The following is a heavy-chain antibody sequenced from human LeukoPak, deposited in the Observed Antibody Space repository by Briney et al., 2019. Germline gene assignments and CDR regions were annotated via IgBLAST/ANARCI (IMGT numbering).Heavy chain of an antibody. CDR1: GFTFSNAW. D-gene: IGHD3-22*01. J-gene: IGHJ3*02. V-gene: IGHV3-15*01. Sequence: PGGSLRLSCAASGFTFSNAWMSWVRQAPGKGLEWVGRIKSKTDGGTTDYAAPVKGRFTISRDDSKNTLYLQMNSLKTEDTAVYYCTTGVKFFDAFDIWGQGTMVTVSS. CDR2: IKSKTDGGTT. CDR3: TTGVKFFDAFDI.